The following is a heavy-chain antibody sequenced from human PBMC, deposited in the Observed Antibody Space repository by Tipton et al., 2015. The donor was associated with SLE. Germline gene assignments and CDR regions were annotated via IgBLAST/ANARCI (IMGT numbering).Heavy chain of an antibody. CDR2: IYSGGST. CDR1: RFTFSSYG. Sequence: SLRLSCAASRFTFSSYGMHWVRQAPGKGLEWVSVIYSGGSTYYADSVKGRFTISRDNSKNTLYLQMNSLRAEDTAVYYCARDPPSGDYGDSLDAFDIWGQGTMVTVSS. D-gene: IGHD4-17*01. J-gene: IGHJ3*02. CDR3: ARDPPSGDYGDSLDAFDI. V-gene: IGHV3-NL1*01.